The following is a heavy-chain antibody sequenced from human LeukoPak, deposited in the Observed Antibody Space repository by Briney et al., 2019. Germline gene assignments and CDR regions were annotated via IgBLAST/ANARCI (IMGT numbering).Heavy chain of an antibody. J-gene: IGHJ6*03. D-gene: IGHD2-21*02. CDR1: GGSISSGSYY. CDR2: IYTSGST. CDR3: ARASYCGGDCYPYYYYYMDV. Sequence: PSETLSLTCTVSGGSISSGSYYWSWIRQPAGKGLEWIGRIYTSGSTNYNPSLKSRVTISVDTSKNQFSLKLSSVTAADTAVYYCARASYCGGDCYPYYYYYMDVWGKGTTVTISS. V-gene: IGHV4-61*02.